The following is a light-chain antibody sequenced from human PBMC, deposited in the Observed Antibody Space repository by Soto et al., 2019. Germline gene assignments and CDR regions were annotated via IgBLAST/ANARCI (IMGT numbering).Light chain of an antibody. J-gene: IGKJ5*01. CDR1: QTVSSSY. V-gene: IGKV3-20*01. CDR3: QQHGSSPIT. CDR2: GAS. Sequence: ILMTQSPATLPVSPGERATLSCRASQTVSSSYLAWYQQKPGQAPRLLIYGASSRATGIPERFSGSGSGTDFTLTISRLEPEDFEVYYCQQHGSSPITFGQGTRLEIK.